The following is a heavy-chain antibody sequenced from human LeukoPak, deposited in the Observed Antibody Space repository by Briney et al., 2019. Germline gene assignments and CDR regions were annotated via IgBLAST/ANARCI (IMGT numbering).Heavy chain of an antibody. CDR1: GFTFSSFA. CDR3: AKTLGVGGYTRYKGFDQ. V-gene: IGHV3-23*01. Sequence: PGESLRLSCAASGFTFSSFAMNWVRQAPGKGLEWVSSISGSDGLTHYADRVKGRFTISRDNSKNTLHLQMTSLRAEDTAVYFCAKTLGVGGYTRYKGFDQWGQGTLVIVSS. J-gene: IGHJ4*02. CDR2: ISGSDGLT. D-gene: IGHD3-16*02.